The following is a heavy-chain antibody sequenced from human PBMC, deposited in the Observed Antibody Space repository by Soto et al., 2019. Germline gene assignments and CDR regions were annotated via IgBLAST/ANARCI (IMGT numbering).Heavy chain of an antibody. CDR2: IYYSGST. D-gene: IGHD6-13*01. V-gene: IGHV4-59*08. CDR1: GGSISSYY. CDR3: ARQVAAAGNRVYYYYGMDV. Sequence: SETLSLTCTVSGGSISSYYWSWIRQPPGKGLEWIGYIYYSGSTNYNPSLKSRVTISVDTSKNQFSLKLSSVTAADTAVYYCARQVAAAGNRVYYYYGMDVWGKGTTVT. J-gene: IGHJ6*04.